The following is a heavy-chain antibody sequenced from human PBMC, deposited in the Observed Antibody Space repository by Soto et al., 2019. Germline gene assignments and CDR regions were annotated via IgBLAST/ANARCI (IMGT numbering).Heavy chain of an antibody. V-gene: IGHV1-69*02. CDR2: ISPIRGIA. CDR1: GGTFSSYT. CDR3: ASRYDSSDY. Sequence: QVQLVQSGAEVKKPGSSVKVSCKASGGTFSSYTISWVRQAPGQGLEWMGRISPIRGIANYAQKVQGRVTITADKSTSTAYMELSSLRSEDTAVYYCASRYDSSDYWGQGTLVTVSS. D-gene: IGHD3-22*01. J-gene: IGHJ4*02.